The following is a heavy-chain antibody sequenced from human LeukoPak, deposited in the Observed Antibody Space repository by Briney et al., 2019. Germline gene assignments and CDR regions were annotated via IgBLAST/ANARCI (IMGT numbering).Heavy chain of an antibody. CDR2: IWYDGSNK. CDR1: GFTFSSYG. CDR3: ARDGGHYPYYYYGMDV. V-gene: IGHV3-33*01. Sequence: GGSLRLSCAASGFTFSSYGMHWVRQAPGKGLEWVAVIWYDGSNKYYADSVKGRFTISRDNSKNTLYLQMNSLRAEDTAVYYCARDGGHYPYYYYGMDVWGQGTTVTVSS. D-gene: IGHD2-21*01. J-gene: IGHJ6*02.